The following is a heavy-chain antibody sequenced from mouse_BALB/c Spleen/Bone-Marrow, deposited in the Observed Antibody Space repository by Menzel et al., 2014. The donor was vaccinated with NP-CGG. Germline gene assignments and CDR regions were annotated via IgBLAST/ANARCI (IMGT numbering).Heavy chain of an antibody. CDR2: IYPGDGDT. Sequence: VQLQQSGPELVKPGASVMISCKASGYAFSSSWMNWVKQRPGQGLEWIGRIYPGDGDTNYNGKFKGKATLTADKSSSTAYMQLSSLTSVDSAVYFCARRGGNPSFDYWGQGTTLTVSS. V-gene: IGHV1-82*01. CDR1: GYAFSSSW. J-gene: IGHJ2*01. CDR3: ARRGGNPSFDY. D-gene: IGHD2-1*01.